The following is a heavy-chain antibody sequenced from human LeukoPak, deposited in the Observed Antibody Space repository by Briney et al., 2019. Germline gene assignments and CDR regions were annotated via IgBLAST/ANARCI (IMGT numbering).Heavy chain of an antibody. V-gene: IGHV1-69*04. J-gene: IGHJ6*02. CDR1: GGTFSSYA. CDR2: IIPILGIA. Sequence: ASVKVSCKASGGTFSSYAISWVRQAPGQGLEWMGRIIPILGIANYAQKFQGRVTITADKSTSTAYMELSSLRSEDTAVYYCAGQRLRYFDWLLVYYYGMDVWGQGTTVTVSS. CDR3: AGQRLRYFDWLLVYYYGMDV. D-gene: IGHD3-9*01.